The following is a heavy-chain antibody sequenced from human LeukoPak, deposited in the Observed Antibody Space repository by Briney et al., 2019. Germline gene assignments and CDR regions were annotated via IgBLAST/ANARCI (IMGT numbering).Heavy chain of an antibody. D-gene: IGHD3-22*01. V-gene: IGHV3-23*01. J-gene: IGHJ4*02. CDR3: AVDWYDSSGYGTFDY. CDR1: GFTFSSYA. CDR2: ITGSGGNT. Sequence: GGSLRLSCAASGFTFSSYAMSWVRQTPGKGLEWVSTITGSGGNTDYADSVKGRFTISRDNSKNTLYLQMHSLRAEDTAVYYCAVDWYDSSGYGTFDYWGQGTLVTVSS.